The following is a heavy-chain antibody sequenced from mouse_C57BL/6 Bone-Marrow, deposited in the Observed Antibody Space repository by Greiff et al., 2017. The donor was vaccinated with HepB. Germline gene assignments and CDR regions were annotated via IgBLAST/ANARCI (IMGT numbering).Heavy chain of an antibody. V-gene: IGHV1-15*01. J-gene: IGHJ3*01. D-gene: IGHD2-1*01. Sequence: QVQLKESGAELVRPGASVTLSCKASGYTFTDYEMHWVKQTPVHGLEWIGAIDSETGGTAYNQKFKGKAILTADNSSSKAYMELRSLTSEYAAVYYCTRGGNYGAYWGQGTLVTVSA. CDR1: GYTFTDYE. CDR2: IDSETGGT. CDR3: TRGGNYGAY.